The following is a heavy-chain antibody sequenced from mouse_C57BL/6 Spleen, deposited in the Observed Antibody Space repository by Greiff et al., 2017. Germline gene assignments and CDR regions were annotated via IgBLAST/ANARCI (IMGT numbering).Heavy chain of an antibody. V-gene: IGHV1-69*01. Sequence: VQLQQPGAELVMPGASVKLSCKASGYTFTSYWMHWVKQRPGQGLEWIGEIDPSDSYNNYNQKFKGKSTLTVDKSSSTAYMHLSSLTSEDSAVYYCARSVLTTIDYWGQGTSLTVSS. D-gene: IGHD1-1*01. CDR3: ARSVLTTIDY. CDR1: GYTFTSYW. J-gene: IGHJ2*02. CDR2: IDPSDSYN.